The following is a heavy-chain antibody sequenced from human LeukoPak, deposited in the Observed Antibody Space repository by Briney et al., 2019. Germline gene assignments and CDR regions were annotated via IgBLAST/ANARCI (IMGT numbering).Heavy chain of an antibody. Sequence: PGRSLRLSCAASGFTFSSHGMHWVRQAPGKGLEWVVVISYDGTKKEYEDSVKGRFTISRDNAKNSLYLQMNSLRAEDTALYYCANLYGSGSYYHPLAFDIWGQGTMVTVSS. CDR2: ISYDGTKK. V-gene: IGHV3-30*18. D-gene: IGHD3-10*01. CDR3: ANLYGSGSYYHPLAFDI. CDR1: GFTFSSHG. J-gene: IGHJ3*02.